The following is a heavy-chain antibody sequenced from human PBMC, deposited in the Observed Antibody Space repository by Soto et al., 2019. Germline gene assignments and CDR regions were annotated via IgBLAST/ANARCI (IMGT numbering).Heavy chain of an antibody. V-gene: IGHV1-8*01. CDR1: GYTFTSYY. J-gene: IGHJ4*02. CDR3: ARTLYGDNVDY. Sequence: DSVKVSCKASGYTFTSYYSNWVRQATGQGLEWMGWMNPNSGNTGYAQKFQGRVTMTRNTSISTAYMELSSLGSEDTAVYYCARTLYGDNVDYWGQGTLVTVSS. D-gene: IGHD4-17*01. CDR2: MNPNSGNT.